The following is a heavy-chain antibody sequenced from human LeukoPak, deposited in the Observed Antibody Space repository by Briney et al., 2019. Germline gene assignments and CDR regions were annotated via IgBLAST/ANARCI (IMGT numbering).Heavy chain of an antibody. CDR2: MYHGGTT. V-gene: IGHV4-38-2*02. CDR3: ARILWLLENYYMDV. CDR1: GYSIRSGYY. J-gene: IGHJ6*03. Sequence: SETVSLTCSVSGYSIRSGYYCAWIRQPPGKGLEWVGNMYHGGTTYYTPSLKSRVTISVDTSKNQFSLNLRSVTAADTAVYYWARILWLLENYYMDVWGKGTTVTVS. D-gene: IGHD3-22*01.